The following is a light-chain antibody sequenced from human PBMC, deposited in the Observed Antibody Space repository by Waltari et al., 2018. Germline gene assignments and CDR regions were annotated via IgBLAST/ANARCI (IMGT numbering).Light chain of an antibody. Sequence: DIVMTQSPDSLAVSLGERATINCKSSQSLLYSPNNMNYLAWSQQKSGQPPKLLVYYASTRESGVPDRFSGSGSGTDFTLTISSLQAEDVAVYYCQQYYSNPQTFGQGTKVEIK. CDR3: QQYYSNPQT. CDR1: QSLLYSPNNMNY. V-gene: IGKV4-1*01. J-gene: IGKJ1*01. CDR2: YAS.